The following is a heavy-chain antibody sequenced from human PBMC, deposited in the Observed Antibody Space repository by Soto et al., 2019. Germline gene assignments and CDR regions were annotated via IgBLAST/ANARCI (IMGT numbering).Heavy chain of an antibody. J-gene: IGHJ6*02. CDR1: GGSISRYY. CDR3: ARDLGYSSNYYGMDV. CDR2: IYYSGST. V-gene: IGHV4-59*01. Sequence: SETLSLTCTVSGGSISRYYLSWIRQPPGKGLEWIGYIYYSGSTNYNPSLKSRVTISVDTSKNQFSLKLSSVTAADTAVYYCARDLGYSSNYYGMDVWGQGTTVTVSS. D-gene: IGHD6-13*01.